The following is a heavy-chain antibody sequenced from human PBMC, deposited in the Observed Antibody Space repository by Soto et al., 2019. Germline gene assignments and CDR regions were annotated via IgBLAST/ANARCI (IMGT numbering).Heavy chain of an antibody. J-gene: IGHJ4*02. D-gene: IGHD6-13*01. CDR2: IYYSGST. CDR1: GGSISSSSYY. Sequence: SETLSLTCAVSGGSISSSSYYWGWIRQPPGKGLEWIGSIYYSGSTNYNPSLKSRVTISVDTSKNQFSLKLTSVTAADAAVYYCARHQAGPFDYWGQGTLVT. V-gene: IGHV4-39*01. CDR3: ARHQAGPFDY.